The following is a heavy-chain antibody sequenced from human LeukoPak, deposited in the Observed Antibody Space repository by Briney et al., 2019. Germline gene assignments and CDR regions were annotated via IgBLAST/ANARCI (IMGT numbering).Heavy chain of an antibody. Sequence: PGGSLRLSCAASGFTFSSYSMTWVRQAPGQGLEWVSLFSNAGTTSYADSVKGRFTISRDNSKNTLFLQMNSLRAEDTAIYYCTKAPIVSCSGAFCYPFDSWGQGTLVTVSS. V-gene: IGHV3-23*03. D-gene: IGHD2-15*01. CDR2: FSNAGTT. CDR1: GFTFSSYS. CDR3: TKAPIVSCSGAFCYPFDS. J-gene: IGHJ4*02.